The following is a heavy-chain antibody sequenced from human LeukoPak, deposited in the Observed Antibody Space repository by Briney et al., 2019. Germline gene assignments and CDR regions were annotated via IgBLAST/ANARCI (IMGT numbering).Heavy chain of an antibody. Sequence: SETLSLTCTVSGGSINSSSYYWGWIPQPRGKGLEWIGSIYYSGSTYYNPPLKSRVTISVDTSKNQFALKLSSVTATDTAVYYCARHRLACSSPGFFDDWGQGTLVTVSS. CDR2: IYYSGST. V-gene: IGHV4-39*01. D-gene: IGHD6-19*01. CDR3: ARHRLACSSPGFFDD. CDR1: GGSINSSSYY. J-gene: IGHJ4*02.